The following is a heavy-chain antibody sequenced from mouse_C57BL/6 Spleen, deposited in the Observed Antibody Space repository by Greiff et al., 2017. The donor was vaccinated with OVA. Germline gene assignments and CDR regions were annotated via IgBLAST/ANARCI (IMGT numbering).Heavy chain of an antibody. CDR3: ATNWDDYAMDY. V-gene: IGHV1-80*01. Sequence: LQESGAELVKPGASVKISCKASGYAFSSYWMNWVKQRPGKGLEWIGQIYPGDGDTNYNGKFKGKATLTADKSSSTAYMQLSSLTSEDSAVYFGATNWDDYAMDYWGQGTSVTVSS. J-gene: IGHJ4*01. CDR2: IYPGDGDT. CDR1: GYAFSSYW. D-gene: IGHD4-1*01.